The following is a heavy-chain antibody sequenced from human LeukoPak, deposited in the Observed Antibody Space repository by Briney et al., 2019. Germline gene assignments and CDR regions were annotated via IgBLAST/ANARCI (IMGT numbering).Heavy chain of an antibody. V-gene: IGHV4-34*01. CDR1: GGTFSGYY. J-gene: IGHJ4*02. CDR3: ARGLDSSGDY. D-gene: IGHD6-25*01. CDR2: INHRGST. Sequence: PSETLSLTCAVSGGTFSGYYWSWIRQPPGKGLEWIGEINHRGSTNYNPSLKSRVTISVDASRNQFSLKLTSVTAADTAAFYCARGLDSSGDYWGQGTLVTVSS.